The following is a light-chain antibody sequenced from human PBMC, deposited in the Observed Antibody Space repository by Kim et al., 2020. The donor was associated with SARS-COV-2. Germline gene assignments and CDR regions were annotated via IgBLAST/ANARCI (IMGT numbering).Light chain of an antibody. CDR3: CSYAGTYTWV. Sequence: QSALAQPRSVSGSPGQSITISCAGTSTNIGGYDYVSWYQQHPGKVPKLMIYDVTRRPSGVHDRFSGSKSGSTASLTISWLQAEDEADYYCCSYAGTYTWVFGGGTQLTVL. CDR1: STNIGGYDY. CDR2: DVT. J-gene: IGLJ3*02. V-gene: IGLV2-11*01.